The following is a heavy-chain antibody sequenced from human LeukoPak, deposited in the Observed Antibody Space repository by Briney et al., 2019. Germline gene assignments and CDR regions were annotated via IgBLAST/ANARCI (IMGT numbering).Heavy chain of an antibody. CDR1: GYTFTSYD. Sequence: ASVKVSCKASGYTFTSYDINWVRQATGQGLEWKGWMNPNSGNTGYAQKFQGRVTMTRNTSISTAYMELSSLRSEDTAVYYCARVTGEDYGDYYWGQGTLATVSS. D-gene: IGHD4-17*01. J-gene: IGHJ4*02. CDR3: ARVTGEDYGDYY. CDR2: MNPNSGNT. V-gene: IGHV1-8*01.